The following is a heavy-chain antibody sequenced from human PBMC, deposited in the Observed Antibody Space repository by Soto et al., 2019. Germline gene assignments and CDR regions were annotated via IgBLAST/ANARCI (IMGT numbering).Heavy chain of an antibody. D-gene: IGHD3-10*01. Sequence: SETLSLTCAVYGGSFSGYYWSWIRQPPGKGLEWIGEINHSGSTNYNPSLKSRVTISVDTSKNQFSLKLSSVTAADTAVYYCARGLNLVRVRGFPFQHWGQGTLVTVSS. CDR2: INHSGST. CDR3: ARGLNLVRVRGFPFQH. CDR1: GGSFSGYY. J-gene: IGHJ1*01. V-gene: IGHV4-34*01.